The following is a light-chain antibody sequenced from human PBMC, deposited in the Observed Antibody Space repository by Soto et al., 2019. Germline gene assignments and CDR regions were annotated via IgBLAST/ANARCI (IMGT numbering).Light chain of an antibody. J-gene: IGLJ1*01. CDR3: QSYDSXLRGG. CDR1: SSNIGEGYN. Sequence: QSVLTQPPSVSGAPGQRVTISCTGSSSNIGEGYNVHWYQQLPGTAPKLLIYGNSNRPSGVPDRFSSSKSGTSASLAITGLQAEDEADYYCQSYDSXLRGGFGTGTKATV. CDR2: GNS. V-gene: IGLV1-40*01.